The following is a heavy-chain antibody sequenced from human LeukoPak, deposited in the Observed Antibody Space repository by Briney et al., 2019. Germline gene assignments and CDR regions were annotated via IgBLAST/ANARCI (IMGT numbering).Heavy chain of an antibody. V-gene: IGHV1-46*01. D-gene: IGHD6-19*01. CDR1: GYTFTSYY. CDR3: GVSGSLGYFDY. CDR2: INPSGGST. Sequence: ASVKVSCKASGYTFTSYYMHWVRQAPGQGLEWMGIINPSGGSTSYAQKFQGRVTMTRDMSTSTVYMELSSLRSEDTAVYYCGVSGSLGYFDYWGQGTLVTVSS. J-gene: IGHJ4*02.